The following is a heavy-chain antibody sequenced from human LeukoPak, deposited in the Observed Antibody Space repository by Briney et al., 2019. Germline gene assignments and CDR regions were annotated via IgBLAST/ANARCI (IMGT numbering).Heavy chain of an antibody. CDR1: GFTFSNYW. CDR2: INKDGSEI. J-gene: IGHJ4*02. Sequence: GGSLRLSCASSGFTFSNYWMSWVRQAPGRGLEWVAHINKDGSEIYYVDSVKGRFTISRDNAKSSLSLQMNSLRVEDTAVYYCARDKVTYWGQGILVTVSS. CDR3: ARDKVTY. V-gene: IGHV3-7*01.